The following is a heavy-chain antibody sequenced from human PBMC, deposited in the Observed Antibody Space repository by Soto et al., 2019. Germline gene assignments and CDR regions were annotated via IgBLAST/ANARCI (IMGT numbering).Heavy chain of an antibody. CDR2: ISGSGGST. CDR1: GFTFSSYA. D-gene: IGHD6-6*01. Sequence: GGSLRLSCAASGFTFSSYAMSWVRQAPGKGLKWVSAISGSGGSTYYADSVKGRFTISRDNSKNTLYLQMNSLRAEDTAVYYCRRSSSSRPDFAYNMDVWGQGTTVTVSS. CDR3: RRSSSSRPDFAYNMDV. J-gene: IGHJ6*02. V-gene: IGHV3-23*01.